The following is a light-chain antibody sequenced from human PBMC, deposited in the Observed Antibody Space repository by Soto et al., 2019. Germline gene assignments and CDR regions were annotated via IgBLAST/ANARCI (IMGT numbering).Light chain of an antibody. Sequence: PGERATRSCRASQSVSSYLAWYQQKPGQAPRLLIYDASNRATGIPARFSGSGSGTDFTLTISSLEPEDFAVYYCQQRSNWPITFGQGTRLEI. CDR3: QQRSNWPIT. CDR1: QSVSSY. CDR2: DAS. V-gene: IGKV3-11*01. J-gene: IGKJ5*01.